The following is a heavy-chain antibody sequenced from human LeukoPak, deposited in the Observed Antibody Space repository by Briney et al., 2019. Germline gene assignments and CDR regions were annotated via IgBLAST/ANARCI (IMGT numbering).Heavy chain of an antibody. V-gene: IGHV1-46*01. CDR2: INPSGGST. D-gene: IGHD3-22*01. CDR1: GYTFTSYY. Sequence: ASVKVSCKASGYTFTSYYMHWVRQAPGQGLEWMGIINPSGGSTSYAQKFQGRVTMTRDTSTSTVYMELSSPRSEDTAVYYCASDTYYYDSSGYLSAFDIWGQGTMVTVSS. J-gene: IGHJ3*02. CDR3: ASDTYYYDSSGYLSAFDI.